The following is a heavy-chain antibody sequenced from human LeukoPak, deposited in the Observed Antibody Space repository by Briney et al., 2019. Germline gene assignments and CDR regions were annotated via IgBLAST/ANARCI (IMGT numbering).Heavy chain of an antibody. CDR1: GFTLDDYA. J-gene: IGHJ4*02. CDR3: AKGAQWLLLYYFDY. V-gene: IGHV3-9*01. CDR2: ISWNSGSI. Sequence: GGSLRLSCAASGFTLDDYAMHWVRQAPGKGLEWVSGISWNSGSIGYADSVKGRFTISRDNAKNSLYLQMNSLRAEDTALYYCAKGAQWLLLYYFDYWGQGTLVTVSS. D-gene: IGHD3-22*01.